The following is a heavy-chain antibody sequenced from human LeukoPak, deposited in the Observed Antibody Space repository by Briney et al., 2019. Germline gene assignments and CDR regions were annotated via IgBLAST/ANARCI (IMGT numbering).Heavy chain of an antibody. V-gene: IGHV4-39*07. J-gene: IGHJ4*02. CDR1: GGSLSSSSYY. CDR3: ASDRYSGYDLGY. Sequence: PSETLSLTCTVSGGSLSSSSYYWGWIRQPPGKGLEWIGSIYYSGSTYYNPSLKSRVTISVDTSRNQFSLKLSSVTAADTAVYYCASDRYSGYDLGYWGQGTLVTVSS. D-gene: IGHD5-12*01. CDR2: IYYSGST.